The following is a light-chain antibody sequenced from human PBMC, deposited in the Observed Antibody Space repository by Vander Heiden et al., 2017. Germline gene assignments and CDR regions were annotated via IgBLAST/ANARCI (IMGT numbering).Light chain of an antibody. Sequence: IVLTQSPAILSLSPGERATLSCRASHSVGSYLAWYQQKPGQAPRLLIYDASHRAAGIPARFSGSGSGTDFTLTISSLEPEDFAVYYCHQRSNWPPTFGPGTKVDIK. CDR3: HQRSNWPPT. V-gene: IGKV3-11*01. CDR1: HSVGSY. CDR2: DAS. J-gene: IGKJ3*01.